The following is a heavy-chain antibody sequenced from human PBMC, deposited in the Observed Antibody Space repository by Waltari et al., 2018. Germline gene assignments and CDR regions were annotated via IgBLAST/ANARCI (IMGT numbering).Heavy chain of an antibody. V-gene: IGHV4-34*01. CDR3: ARGQYYRCMYFDL. D-gene: IGHD2-8*01. J-gene: IGHJ2*01. CDR2: INHSGST. Sequence: QVQLQQWGAGVLKTSETLSLTCAVYGGSFSGYYWSWIRQPPGKGLEWIGEINHSGSTNYTPSLKSRVTISVDTSKNQFSLKLSSVTAADTAVYYCARGQYYRCMYFDLCCRVTLFTVSS. CDR1: GGSFSGYY.